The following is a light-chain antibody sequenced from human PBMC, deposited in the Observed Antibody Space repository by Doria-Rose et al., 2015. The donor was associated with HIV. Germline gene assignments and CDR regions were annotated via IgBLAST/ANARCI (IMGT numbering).Light chain of an antibody. CDR1: QSFSSTY. Sequence: EIVLTQSPGTLSLSPGERATLSCRASQSFSSTYLAWYQQIPGQAPSLLIYDGSTRATGIPDRCSASGSGTDFTLTISRLEPEDFALYYCHQYGTSWTFGQGTKVEI. V-gene: IGKV3-20*01. CDR3: HQYGTSWT. J-gene: IGKJ1*01. CDR2: DGS.